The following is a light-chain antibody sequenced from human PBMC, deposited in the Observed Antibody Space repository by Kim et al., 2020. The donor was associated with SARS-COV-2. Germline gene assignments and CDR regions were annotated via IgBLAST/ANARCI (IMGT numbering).Light chain of an antibody. V-gene: IGLV1-47*01. CDR3: AAWDNTLNARI. Sequence: GQRVSISCSGSSSDIGRNYVYWYQQFPGTAPKLLIYKSNQRPSGVPERFSGSKSGTSASLAISGLRSEDEADYYCAAWDNTLNARIFGGGTQLTVL. CDR1: SSDIGRNY. CDR2: KSN. J-gene: IGLJ2*01.